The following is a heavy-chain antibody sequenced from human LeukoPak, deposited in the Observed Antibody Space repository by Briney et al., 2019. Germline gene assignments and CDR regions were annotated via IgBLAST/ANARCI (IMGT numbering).Heavy chain of an antibody. CDR2: IYHSGST. V-gene: IGHV4-4*02. J-gene: IGHJ4*02. CDR3: ARGGNSYGEKGFDY. D-gene: IGHD5-18*01. CDR1: GGSISSSNW. Sequence: PSETLSLTCAVSGGSISSSNWWSWVRQPPGKGLEWIGEIYHSGSTNYNPSLKSRVTISVDTSKNRFSLKLSSVTAADTAVYYCARGGNSYGEKGFDYWGQGTLVTVSS.